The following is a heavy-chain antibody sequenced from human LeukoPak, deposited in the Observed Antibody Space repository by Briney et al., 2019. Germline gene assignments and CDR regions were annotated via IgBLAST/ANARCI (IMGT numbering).Heavy chain of an antibody. V-gene: IGHV1-69*04. CDR1: GGTFSSYA. J-gene: IGHJ4*02. Sequence: SVKVSCKASGGTFSSYAISWVRQAHGQGLEWMGRIIPILGIANYAQKFQGRVTITADKSTSTAYMELSSLRSEDTAVYYCARDLGLRFLEWLHHDYWGQGTLVTVSS. CDR2: IIPILGIA. D-gene: IGHD3-3*01. CDR3: ARDLGLRFLEWLHHDY.